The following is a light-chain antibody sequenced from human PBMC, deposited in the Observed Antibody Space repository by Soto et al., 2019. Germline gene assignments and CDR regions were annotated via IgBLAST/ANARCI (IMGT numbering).Light chain of an antibody. CDR1: SSDVGGNY. CDR3: SADAGSNPFV. Sequence: QSALAQPPSASGSPGQSVTISCTGTSSDVGGNYVSWYQQHLGEAPKLIIYEVTLRPSGVPDRVSGSKSGNTASLTVSGLQADDESDYYCSADAGSNPFVFGTGTQLTVL. V-gene: IGLV2-8*01. J-gene: IGLJ1*01. CDR2: EVT.